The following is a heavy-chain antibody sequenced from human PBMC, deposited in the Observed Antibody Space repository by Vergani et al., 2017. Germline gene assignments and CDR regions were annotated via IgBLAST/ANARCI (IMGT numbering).Heavy chain of an antibody. J-gene: IGHJ2*01. CDR2: IYWNDDK. CDR3: AHXQARYSSEKWYFDL. V-gene: IGHV2-5*01. Sequence: QITLKESGPTLVKPTQTLTLTCTFSGFSLSTSGVGVGWIRQPPGKALEWLALIYWNDDKRYSPSLKSRLTITKDTSKNQVVLTMTNMDPVDTATYYCAHXQARYSSEKWYFDLWGRGTLVTVSS. D-gene: IGHD6-19*01. CDR1: GFSLSTSGVG.